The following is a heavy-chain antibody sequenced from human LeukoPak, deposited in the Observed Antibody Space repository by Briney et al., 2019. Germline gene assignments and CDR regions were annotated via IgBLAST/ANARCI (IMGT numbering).Heavy chain of an antibody. CDR2: IKQDGSEK. CDR3: ARDGEGFLEWLFDY. V-gene: IGHV3-7*01. Sequence: PGGSLRLSCAASGFTFSSYWMSWVRQAPGKGLEWVANIKQDGSEKYYVDSVKGRFTISRDNAKNSLYLQMNSLRAEDTAVYYCARDGEGFLEWLFDYWGQGTLVTVSS. J-gene: IGHJ4*02. D-gene: IGHD3-3*01. CDR1: GFTFSSYW.